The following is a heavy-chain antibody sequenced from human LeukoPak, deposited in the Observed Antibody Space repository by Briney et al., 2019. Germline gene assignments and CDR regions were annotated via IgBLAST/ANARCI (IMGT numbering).Heavy chain of an antibody. J-gene: IGHJ4*02. Sequence: SETLSLTCTVSGYSISSGYYWGWIRQPPGKGLEWIGSIYHSGSTYYNASLKSRVTISIDTSKNQISLRLTSVTATDTAMYYCARQTGSGLFTLPGGQGTLVTVSS. D-gene: IGHD3/OR15-3a*01. CDR2: IYHSGST. V-gene: IGHV4-38-2*02. CDR1: GYSISSGYY. CDR3: ARQTGSGLFTLP.